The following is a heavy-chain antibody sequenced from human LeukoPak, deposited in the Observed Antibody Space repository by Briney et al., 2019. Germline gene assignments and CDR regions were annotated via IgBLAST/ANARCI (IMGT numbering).Heavy chain of an antibody. J-gene: IGHJ4*02. CDR1: GGSITTYY. CDR2: TFYSGST. CDR3: ARGTFWSGYYHDY. D-gene: IGHD3-3*01. V-gene: IGHV4-59*01. Sequence: PSETLSLTCTVSGGSITTYYWSWIRQPPGKGLEWIGFTFYSGSTNYNPSLKSRVTISLNTSKTQFSLKLSSVTAADTAVYYCARGTFWSGYYHDYWGQGTLVTVSS.